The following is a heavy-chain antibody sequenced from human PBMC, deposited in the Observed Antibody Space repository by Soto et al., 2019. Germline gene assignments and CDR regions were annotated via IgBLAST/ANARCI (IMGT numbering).Heavy chain of an antibody. CDR2: INGDYGNT. J-gene: IGHJ6*02. Sequence: ASVKVSCKASGYTFYSHSISWVRQAPGQGLEWMGRINGDYGNTQYAQKFRGRFTMTTDTSTTTVYMELTNLRSDDTAVYYCARCIQGDYYYGMDVWGQGTTVTVSS. CDR3: ARCIQGDYYYGMDV. V-gene: IGHV1-18*01. CDR1: GYTFYSHS. D-gene: IGHD5-18*01.